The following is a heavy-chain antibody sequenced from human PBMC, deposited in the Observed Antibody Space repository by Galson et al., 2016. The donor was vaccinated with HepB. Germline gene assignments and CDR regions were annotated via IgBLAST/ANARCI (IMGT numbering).Heavy chain of an antibody. V-gene: IGHV3-53*01. Sequence: SLRLSCAASGFLINSNYMSWVRQAPGKGLEWVSIIYSGGSIQYADSVKGRFTVSRDTSKSLMFLQMNSLRAEDTAVYFCARVPISGHSSFDYWGQGTPVTVS. CDR1: GFLINSNY. CDR2: IYSGGSI. CDR3: ARVPISGHSSFDY. D-gene: IGHD1-26*01. J-gene: IGHJ4*02.